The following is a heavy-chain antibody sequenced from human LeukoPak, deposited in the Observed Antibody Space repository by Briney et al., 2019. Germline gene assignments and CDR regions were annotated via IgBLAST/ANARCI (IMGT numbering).Heavy chain of an antibody. V-gene: IGHV1-2*02. Sequence: ASVKVSCKASGYTFTGYYMHWVRQAPGQGLEWMGWINPNSGGTNYAQKFQGRVTMTRDTSISTAYMELSRLRSDDTAVYYCARVRYSGSWYYAFDIWGQGTMVTVSS. J-gene: IGHJ3*02. CDR1: GYTFTGYY. CDR2: INPNSGGT. D-gene: IGHD6-13*01. CDR3: ARVRYSGSWYYAFDI.